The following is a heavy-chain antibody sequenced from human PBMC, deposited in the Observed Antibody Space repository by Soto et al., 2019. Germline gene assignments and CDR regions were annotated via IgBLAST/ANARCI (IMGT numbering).Heavy chain of an antibody. Sequence: GGSLRLSCTASGFTFSSYSMNWVRQAPGKGLEWVSYISSSSSTIYYTDSVKGRFTISRDNAKNSLYLQMNSLRDEDTAVYYSARQKDSSGFYYYYYVMAVWGKGPTVPVSS. V-gene: IGHV3-48*02. D-gene: IGHD3-22*01. CDR1: GFTFSSYS. CDR3: ARQKDSSGFYYYYYVMAV. J-gene: IGHJ6*04. CDR2: ISSSSSTI.